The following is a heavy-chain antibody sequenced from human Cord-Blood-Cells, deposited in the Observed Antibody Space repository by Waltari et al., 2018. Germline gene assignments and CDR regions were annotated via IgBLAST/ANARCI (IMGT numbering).Heavy chain of an antibody. Sequence: QVQLVQSGAAVKKPGDPVQVHCKASGYTFTSHGIRCVRQAPGQGLEWMGGSSAYNRNTNDAQKLQGRVTMTTDTSTSTAYMELRSLRSDDTAVYYCARDCSSTSCLGIFDYWGQGTLVTVSS. D-gene: IGHD2-2*01. CDR2: SSAYNRNT. J-gene: IGHJ4*02. CDR3: ARDCSSTSCLGIFDY. V-gene: IGHV1-18*04. CDR1: GYTFTSHG.